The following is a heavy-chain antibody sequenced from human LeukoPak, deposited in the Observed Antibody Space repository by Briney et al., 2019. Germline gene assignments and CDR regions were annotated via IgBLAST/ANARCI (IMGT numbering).Heavy chain of an antibody. Sequence: GGSLRLSCEDSGFTFRSYEMNWVRQAPGKGLEWVSYISSSSSTIYYADSVKGRFTISRDNSKNTLYLQMNSLRAEDTAVYYCARHTWDYWGQGTLVTVSS. CDR1: GFTFRSYE. V-gene: IGHV3-48*03. J-gene: IGHJ4*02. CDR2: ISSSSSTI. CDR3: ARHTWDY.